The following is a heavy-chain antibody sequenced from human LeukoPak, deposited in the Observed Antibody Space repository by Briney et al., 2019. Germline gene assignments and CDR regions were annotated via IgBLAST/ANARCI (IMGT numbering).Heavy chain of an antibody. J-gene: IGHJ5*02. V-gene: IGHV4-59*01. CDR2: IYYSGST. D-gene: IGHD6-19*01. Sequence: SETLSLTCTVSGGSISSYYWSWIRQPPGKGLEWIGYIYYSGSTNYNPSLKSRVTISVDTSKNQFSLKLSSVTAADTAVYYCAGTGQWLATNWFDPWGQGTLVTVSS. CDR3: AGTGQWLATNWFDP. CDR1: GGSISSYY.